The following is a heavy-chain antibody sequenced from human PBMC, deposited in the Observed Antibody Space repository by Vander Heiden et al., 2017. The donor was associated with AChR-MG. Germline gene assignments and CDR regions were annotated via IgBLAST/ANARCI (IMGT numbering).Heavy chain of an antibody. J-gene: IGHJ4*02. Sequence: EVQLLESGGGLVQPGGSLTLSCAASGFGFSDYAMSWVRQAPGKGLEWVSAITDIGGTTFYADSVRGRFSISRDNSKNTLYLQMSGLRAEDTAVYFCAKDPIAGSRGYFECWGRGTLVIVSS. CDR3: AKDPIAGSRGYFEC. CDR1: GFGFSDYA. CDR2: ITDIGGTT. V-gene: IGHV3-23*01. D-gene: IGHD1-20*01.